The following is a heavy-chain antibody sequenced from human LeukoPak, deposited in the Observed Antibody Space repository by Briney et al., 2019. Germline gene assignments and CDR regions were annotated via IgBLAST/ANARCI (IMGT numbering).Heavy chain of an antibody. J-gene: IGHJ4*02. CDR1: GFTFSTYA. CDR3: AKAETTAWTAVDY. CDR2: ISESGSRT. Sequence: GGSLRLSCAASGFTFSTYAMSWVRQAPGKGLEWVSSISESGSRTYYADSAEGRFTISRDNSENTLNLHMNSLRADDTAVYYCAKAETTAWTAVDYWGQGTLVTVSS. V-gene: IGHV3-23*01. D-gene: IGHD4-11*01.